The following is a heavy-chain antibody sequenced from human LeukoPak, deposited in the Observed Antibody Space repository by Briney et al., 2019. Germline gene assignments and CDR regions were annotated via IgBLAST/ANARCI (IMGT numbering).Heavy chain of an antibody. V-gene: IGHV3-15*01. CDR3: TTDRYYDNSELQFQH. J-gene: IGHJ1*01. CDR2: IKRETDGGTI. Sequence: SGGSLRLSCAASGFTLNNAWMSWVRQAPGRGRGWLGLIKRETDGGTIDYAAPVKGRFTISRDDSRNTLYLQMDSLKIEDTAVYYCTTDRYYDNSELQFQHWGQGTLVTVSS. CDR1: GFTLNNAW. D-gene: IGHD3-22*01.